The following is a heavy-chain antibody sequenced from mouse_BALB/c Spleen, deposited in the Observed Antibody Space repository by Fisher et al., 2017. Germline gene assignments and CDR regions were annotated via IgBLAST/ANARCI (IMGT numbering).Heavy chain of an antibody. CDR3: ARRATSYAMDY. Sequence: KFKGKATLTVDKSSSTAYMQLSSLTSEDSAVYYCARRATSYAMDYWGQGTSVTVSS. D-gene: IGHD3-3*01. J-gene: IGHJ4*01. V-gene: IGHV1-69*02.